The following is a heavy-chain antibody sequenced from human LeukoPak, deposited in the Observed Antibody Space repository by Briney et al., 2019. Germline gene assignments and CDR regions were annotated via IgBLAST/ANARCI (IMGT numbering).Heavy chain of an antibody. D-gene: IGHD6-19*01. Sequence: ASVKVSCKASGYTFTGYYMHWVRQAPGQGLEWMGWINPNSGGTNYAQKFQGRVTMTRDTSISTAYMELNRLRSDDTAVYYCARDRGAVAGKRGYFDYWGQGTLVTVSS. V-gene: IGHV1-2*02. CDR2: INPNSGGT. CDR3: ARDRGAVAGKRGYFDY. J-gene: IGHJ4*02. CDR1: GYTFTGYY.